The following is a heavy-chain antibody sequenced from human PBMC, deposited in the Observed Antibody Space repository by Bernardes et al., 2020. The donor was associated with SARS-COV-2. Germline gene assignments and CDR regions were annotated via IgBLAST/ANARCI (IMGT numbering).Heavy chain of an antibody. Sequence: SCAASGFTFHTSGMHWVRRAPGPGLAWVAVIWYDGSTKYYADSAKGRFTISRDNSKNTLYLQMNSLRVEDTAVYYCVRRFCAVSSACGNFYGMGVWGQGTTVTVSS. D-gene: IGHD6-19*01. V-gene: IGHV3-33*01. J-gene: IGHJ6*02. CDR3: VRRFCAVSSACGNFYGMGV. CDR2: IWYDGSTK. CDR1: GFTFHTSG.